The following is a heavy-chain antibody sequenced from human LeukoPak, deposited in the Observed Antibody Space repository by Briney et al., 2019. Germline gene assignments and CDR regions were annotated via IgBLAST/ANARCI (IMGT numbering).Heavy chain of an antibody. CDR3: ARGGYYGSGNDFRFDP. CDR2: IHYTGST. D-gene: IGHD3-10*01. V-gene: IGHV4-59*01. CDR1: GGSINSYY. Sequence: SETLSLTCTVSGGSINSYYWSWIRQPPGKGQECIGYIHYTGSTNYNPSLKSRVTISVDTSKSQFSLKLSSVTAADTAIYYCARGGYYGSGNDFRFDPWGQGTLVTVSS. J-gene: IGHJ5*02.